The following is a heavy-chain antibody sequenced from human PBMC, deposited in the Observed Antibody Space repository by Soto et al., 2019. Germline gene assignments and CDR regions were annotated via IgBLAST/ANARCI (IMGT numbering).Heavy chain of an antibody. CDR2: ISSSGSTI. CDR1: GFTFSDYY. J-gene: IGHJ4*02. Sequence: GGSLRLSCAASGFTFSDYYMSWIRQAPGKGLEWVSYISSSGSTIYYADSVKGRFTISRDNAKNSLYLQMNSLRAEDTAVYYCAADTGDIEVVPATTWGQGTLVTVSS. D-gene: IGHD2-15*01. V-gene: IGHV3-11*01. CDR3: AADTGDIEVVPATT.